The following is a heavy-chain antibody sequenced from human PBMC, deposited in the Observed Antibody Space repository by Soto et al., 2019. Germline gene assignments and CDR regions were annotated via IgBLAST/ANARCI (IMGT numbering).Heavy chain of an antibody. Sequence: QVQLQQWGAGPLRPLETLSLTCGVSGASFSGYYWAWIRQCPGKGLEWIGDINDRGSINYNPSLKSRVSISVDTSKNHHSLNLRSVTAADTAVYYCARESHDILTGPPWVWYFDLWGRGTLVTVSS. CDR1: GASFSGYY. D-gene: IGHD3-9*01. CDR2: INDRGSI. J-gene: IGHJ2*01. CDR3: ARESHDILTGPPWVWYFDL. V-gene: IGHV4-34*01.